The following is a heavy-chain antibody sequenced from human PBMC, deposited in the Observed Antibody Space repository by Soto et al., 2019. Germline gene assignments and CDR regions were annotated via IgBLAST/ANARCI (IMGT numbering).Heavy chain of an antibody. CDR3: AKDSRVTAAGSGGWFDP. V-gene: IGHV3-30*18. J-gene: IGHJ5*02. CDR2: ISFDGGNQ. CDR1: GFDFNTYG. Sequence: QVQLVQSGGGVVQPGRSLRLSCAASGFDFNTYGFHWVRQAPGKGLEWVAGISFDGGNQYYADSVKGRFTISRDKSNSTLYLQMNSLGAEDTATYYCAKDSRVTAAGSGGWFDPWGQGTLVIVSS. D-gene: IGHD6-13*01.